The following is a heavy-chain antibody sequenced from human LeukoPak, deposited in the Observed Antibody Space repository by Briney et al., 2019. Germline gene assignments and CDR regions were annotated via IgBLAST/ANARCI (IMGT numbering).Heavy chain of an antibody. D-gene: IGHD3-10*01. CDR2: IYSSGST. V-gene: IGHV4-59*01. J-gene: IGHJ4*02. Sequence: SETLSLTCTVSGGSISSYYWSWIRQPPGKGLEWIGYIYSSGSTNYNPSLKSRVTISVDTSKNQFSLKLTSVTAADTAVYYCARAYYYGSGSYGLDYWGQGTLSPSPQ. CDR3: ARAYYYGSGSYGLDY. CDR1: GGSISSYY.